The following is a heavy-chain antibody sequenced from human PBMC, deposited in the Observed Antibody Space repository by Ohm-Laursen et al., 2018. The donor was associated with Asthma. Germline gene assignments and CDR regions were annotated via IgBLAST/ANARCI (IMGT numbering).Heavy chain of an antibody. CDR2: ISWNSGSI. V-gene: IGHV3-9*01. Sequence: DDYYWSWIRQPPGKGLEWVSGISWNSGSIVYADSVKGRFTISRDNAKNSLYLQMNSLRAEDTALYYCAKDIKVTSGYNYPYYYYYGMDVWGQGTTVTVSS. D-gene: IGHD5-24*01. CDR3: AKDIKVTSGYNYPYYYYYGMDV. J-gene: IGHJ6*02. CDR1: DDYY.